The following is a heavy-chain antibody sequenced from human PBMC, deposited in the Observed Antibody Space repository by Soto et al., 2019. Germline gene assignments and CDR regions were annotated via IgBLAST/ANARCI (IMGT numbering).Heavy chain of an antibody. CDR1: GGSISSGGYY. CDR3: AREDGDHNIDY. V-gene: IGHV4-31*03. J-gene: IGHJ4*02. D-gene: IGHD4-17*01. Sequence: QVQLQESGPGLVKPSQTLSLTCTVSGGSISSGGYYWSWIRQHPGKGLEWIGYIYYSGSTYYNPSLKSGVTISVDTSKNQFSLQLSSVTAEDTAVYYCAREDGDHNIDYWGQGTLVTVSS. CDR2: IYYSGST.